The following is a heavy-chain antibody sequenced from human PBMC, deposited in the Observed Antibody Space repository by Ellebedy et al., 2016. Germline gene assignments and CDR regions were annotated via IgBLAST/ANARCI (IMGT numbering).Heavy chain of an antibody. CDR2: ISGSGGST. CDR3: ARDLGSGSASH. Sequence: GESLKISXAASGFTFSSYAMSWVRQAPGKGLEWVSAISGSGGSTYYADSVKGRFTISRDNAKNSLYLQMNSLRAEDTAVYYCARDLGSGSASHWGQGTLVTVSS. D-gene: IGHD1-26*01. J-gene: IGHJ4*02. CDR1: GFTFSSYA. V-gene: IGHV3-23*01.